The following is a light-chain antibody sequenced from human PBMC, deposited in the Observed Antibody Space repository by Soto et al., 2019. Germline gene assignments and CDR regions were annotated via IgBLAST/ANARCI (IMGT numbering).Light chain of an antibody. CDR2: DAS. CDR1: QSVGSN. Sequence: IVVTQSPATLSVSPGERVTLSCRASQSVGSNLAWYQQRPGQAPRLLIYDASTRATGIPDRFSGSGSGTEFTLTISSLQSVDFAVYYCQQFNIWPHMLSFGGGTKLEMK. J-gene: IGKJ4*01. CDR3: QQFNIWPHMLS. V-gene: IGKV3-15*01.